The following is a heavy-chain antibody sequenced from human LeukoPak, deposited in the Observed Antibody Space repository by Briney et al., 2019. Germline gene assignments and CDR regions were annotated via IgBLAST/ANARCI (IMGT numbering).Heavy chain of an antibody. Sequence: SETLSLTCIVSDGSLSSSSYYWGWIRQPPGKGLEWIGRMYTSGSTNYNPSLESRVTISVDTSKNQFSLKLSSVIAADTAVYYCARGEKGSSSGSINYWGQGTLVTVSS. D-gene: IGHD6-6*01. CDR1: DGSLSSSSYY. V-gene: IGHV4-61*02. J-gene: IGHJ4*02. CDR3: ARGEKGSSSGSINY. CDR2: MYTSGST.